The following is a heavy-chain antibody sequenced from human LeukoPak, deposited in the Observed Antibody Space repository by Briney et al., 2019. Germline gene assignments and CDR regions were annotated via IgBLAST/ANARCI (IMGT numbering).Heavy chain of an antibody. J-gene: IGHJ4*02. CDR2: INHIFGTA. V-gene: IGHV1-69*05. Sequence: ASVKVSFKSSGGTFIRYAMSWVGQAPGQGGEWMGGINHIFGTANYAQKFQGRVTITTDESTSTAYMELSSLRSEDTAVYYCARLFTGSSFDYWGQGTLVTVSS. CDR3: ARLFTGSSFDY. CDR1: GGTFIRYA. D-gene: IGHD3-16*01.